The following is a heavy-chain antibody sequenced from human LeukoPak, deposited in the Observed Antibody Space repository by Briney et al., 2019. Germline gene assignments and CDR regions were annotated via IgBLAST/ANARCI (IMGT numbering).Heavy chain of an antibody. CDR2: ISYDGSNK. CDR3: ARASPHLWWAQGFDY. D-gene: IGHD2-8*02. CDR1: GFTFSSYA. V-gene: IGHV3-30-3*01. J-gene: IGHJ4*02. Sequence: QTGGSLRLSCAASGFTFSSYAMHWIRQAPGKRLEWVAVISYDGSNKYYADSVKGRFTISRDNSKNTLYLQMNSLRAEDTAVYYCARASPHLWWAQGFDYWGQGTLVTVSS.